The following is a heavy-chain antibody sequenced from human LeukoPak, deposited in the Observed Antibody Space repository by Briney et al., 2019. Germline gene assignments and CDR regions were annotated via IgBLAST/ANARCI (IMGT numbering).Heavy chain of an antibody. CDR3: ARFIGYCSSTSCYAVEGSYYFDY. Sequence: SETLSFTCTVAGGSISSSSYYWGWIRQPPGKGLERIGSIYYSGSTYYNPSLKSRVTISVDTSKNQFSLKLSSVTAADTAVYYCARFIGYCSSTSCYAVEGSYYFDYWGQGTLVTVSS. CDR2: IYYSGST. CDR1: GGSISSSSYY. J-gene: IGHJ4*02. D-gene: IGHD2-2*01. V-gene: IGHV4-39*01.